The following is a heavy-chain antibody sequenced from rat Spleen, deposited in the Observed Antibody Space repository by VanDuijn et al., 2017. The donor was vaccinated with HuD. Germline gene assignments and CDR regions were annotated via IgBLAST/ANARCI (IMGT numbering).Heavy chain of an antibody. J-gene: IGHJ2*01. V-gene: IGHV5-29*01. Sequence: EVQLVESDGGLVQPGRSLKLSCAAAGFTFSNYGMAWVRQAPTKGLEWVATISYDGSSTYYRDSVKGRSTISRDNAKSTLYLQMDSLRSEDTATYYCARGHTMGMDYFDYWGQGVMVTVSS. D-gene: IGHD1-7*01. CDR1: GFTFSNYG. CDR2: ISYDGSST. CDR3: ARGHTMGMDYFDY.